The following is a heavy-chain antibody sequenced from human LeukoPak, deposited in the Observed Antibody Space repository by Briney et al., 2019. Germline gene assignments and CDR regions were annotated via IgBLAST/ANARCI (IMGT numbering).Heavy chain of an antibody. CDR1: GFTFSNYW. CDR3: ARDKKSGESSEIDY. Sequence: GGSLRLPCAASGFTFSNYWVHWVRQAPGKGLVWVSRINRDGSTTKYADSVKGRFTVSRDNAKNTLNLQMNSLRAEDMAVYCARDKKSGESSEIDYWGQGTLVTVSS. V-gene: IGHV3-74*03. CDR2: INRDGSTT. D-gene: IGHD3-10*01. J-gene: IGHJ4*02.